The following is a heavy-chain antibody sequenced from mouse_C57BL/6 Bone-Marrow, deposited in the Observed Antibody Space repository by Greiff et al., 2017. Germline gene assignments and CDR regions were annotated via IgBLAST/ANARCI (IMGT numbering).Heavy chain of an antibody. CDR1: GYTFTSYW. V-gene: IGHV1-5*01. CDR2: IYPGNSDT. CDR3: TGFYYYGRRYERPDARDY. D-gene: IGHD1-1*01. Sequence: EVKLVESGTVLARPGASVKMSCKTSGYTFTSYWMHWVKQRPGQGLEWIGAIYPGNSDTSYNQKFKGKAKLTAVTSASTAYLELSSLTNEDSAVYDCTGFYYYGRRYERPDARDYWGQGTSVTVSS. J-gene: IGHJ4*01.